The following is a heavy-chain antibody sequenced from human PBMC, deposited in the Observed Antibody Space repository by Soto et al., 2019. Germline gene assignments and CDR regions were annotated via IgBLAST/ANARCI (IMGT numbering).Heavy chain of an antibody. CDR1: GGSISSYY. D-gene: IGHD4-17*01. Sequence: SETLSLTCTVSGGSISSYYWSWIRQPPGKGLEWIGYIYYSGSTNYNPSLKSRVTISVDTSKNQFSLKLSSVTAVDTAVYYCASYSEDYGDFFDYWGQGTLVTVSS. CDR3: ASYSEDYGDFFDY. V-gene: IGHV4-59*01. CDR2: IYYSGST. J-gene: IGHJ4*02.